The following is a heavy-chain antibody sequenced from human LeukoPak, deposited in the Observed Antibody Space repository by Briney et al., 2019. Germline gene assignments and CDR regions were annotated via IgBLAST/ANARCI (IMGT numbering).Heavy chain of an antibody. CDR3: ATVNTVDY. CDR1: GFTFDDYA. J-gene: IGHJ4*02. D-gene: IGHD4-17*01. CDR2: ISWNSGSI. V-gene: IGHV3-9*01. Sequence: PCRSLRLSSAASGFTFDDYAMHWVRQAPGKGLERVSGISWNSGSIGYADSVKGRFTISRDNAKNSLYLQMNSLRAEDTALYYCATVNTVDYWGQGTLVTVSS.